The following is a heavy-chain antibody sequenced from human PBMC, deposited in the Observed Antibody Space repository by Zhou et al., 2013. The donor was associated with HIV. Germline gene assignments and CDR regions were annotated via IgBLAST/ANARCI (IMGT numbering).Heavy chain of an antibody. Sequence: QVHLVQSGAEVKKPGASVKISCKTSGYTFTSYYMYWIRQAPGQGPEVMGIINPRSGTVTYIEKFQAKVIMTRDTSTTTVFLFVSSLTSDDTAVYYCARESNASGKGRSVDIWGQGTRSSSP. CDR3: ARESNASGKGRSVDI. V-gene: IGHV1-46*01. D-gene: IGHD3-10*01. CDR1: GYTFTSYY. J-gene: IGHJ4*02. CDR2: INPRSGTV.